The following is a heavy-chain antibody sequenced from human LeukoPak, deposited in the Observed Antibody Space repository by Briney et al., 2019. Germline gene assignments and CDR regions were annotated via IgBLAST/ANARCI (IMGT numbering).Heavy chain of an antibody. CDR1: GGSISSYY. Sequence: PSETLSLTCTVSGGSISSYYWSWIRQPPGKGLEWIGHIYYSGSTNYNPSLKSRVTISVDTSKNQFSLKLSSVTAADTAVYYCARLGSSQYFDYWGQGTLVTVSS. CDR2: IYYSGST. J-gene: IGHJ4*02. D-gene: IGHD6-13*01. V-gene: IGHV4-59*01. CDR3: ARLGSSQYFDY.